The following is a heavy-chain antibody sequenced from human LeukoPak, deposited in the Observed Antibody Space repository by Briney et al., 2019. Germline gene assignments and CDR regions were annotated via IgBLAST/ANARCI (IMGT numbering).Heavy chain of an antibody. D-gene: IGHD3-3*01. J-gene: IGHJ4*02. CDR3: ARGPIFHAHDY. CDR1: GGSISSSSYY. V-gene: IGHV4-39*01. CDR2: IYYSGST. Sequence: KPSETLSLTCTVSGGSISSSSYYWGWIRQPPGKGLEWIGSIYYSGSTYYNPSLKSRVTISVDTSKNQFSLKLSSVTAADTAVYYCARGPIFHAHDYWGQGTLVTVSS.